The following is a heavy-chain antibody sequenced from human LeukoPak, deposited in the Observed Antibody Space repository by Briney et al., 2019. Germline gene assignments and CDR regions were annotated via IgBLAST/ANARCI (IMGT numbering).Heavy chain of an antibody. CDR1: GGSISSGGYY. V-gene: IGHV4-31*03. CDR3: ARDRTSGYYVDY. D-gene: IGHD3-3*01. CDR2: IYYSGST. J-gene: IGHJ4*02. Sequence: PSQTLSLTCTVSGGSISSGGYYWSWIRQHPEKGLEWIGYIYYSGSTYYNPSLKSRVTISVDTSKNQLSLKLSSVTAADTAVYYCARDRTSGYYVDYWGQGTLVTVSS.